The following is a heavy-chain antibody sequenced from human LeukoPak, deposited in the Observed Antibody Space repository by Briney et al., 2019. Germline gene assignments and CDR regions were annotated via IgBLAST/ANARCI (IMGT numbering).Heavy chain of an antibody. CDR1: GFTFSSHG. Sequence: GGSLRLSCVASGFTFSSHGIHWVRQAPGKGLEWVAVISFDGSNKYFADSVKGRFTISRDNSKNTLYLQMNSLRAEDTAVYYCARDWSYSAHPHRFDYWGQGTMVTVSS. CDR2: ISFDGSNK. V-gene: IGHV3-30*03. CDR3: ARDWSYSAHPHRFDY. J-gene: IGHJ4*02. D-gene: IGHD3-10*01.